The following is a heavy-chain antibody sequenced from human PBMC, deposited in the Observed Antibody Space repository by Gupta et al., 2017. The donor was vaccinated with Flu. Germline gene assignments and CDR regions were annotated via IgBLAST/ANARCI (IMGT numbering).Heavy chain of an antibody. D-gene: IGHD3-16*01. CDR1: GGSISSYY. Sequence: QVQLQESGPGLVKPSETLSLTCTVSGGSISSYYWSWIRQPPGKGLEWIGYIYYSGSTNDNPSLKSGVTIPVDTAKNQVSVKMRSVTAADTAVYYGARGSLRGYFDDGGQGTLVTVFS. CDR2: IYYSGST. CDR3: ARGSLRGYFDD. V-gene: IGHV4-59*01. J-gene: IGHJ4*02.